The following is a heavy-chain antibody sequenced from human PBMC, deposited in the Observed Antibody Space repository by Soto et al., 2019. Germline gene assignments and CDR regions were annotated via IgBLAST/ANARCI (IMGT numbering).Heavy chain of an antibody. D-gene: IGHD4-17*01. V-gene: IGHV1-18*01. CDR1: GYTFTSYG. Sequence: EASVKVSCKASGYTFTSYGISWVRQAPGQGLEWMGWISAYNGNTNYAQKLQGRVTMTTDTSKNQFSLKLSSVTAADTAVYYCARAPPHDYGDSTGYYFDYWGQGTLVTVSS. CDR2: ISAYNGNT. CDR3: ARAPPHDYGDSTGYYFDY. J-gene: IGHJ4*02.